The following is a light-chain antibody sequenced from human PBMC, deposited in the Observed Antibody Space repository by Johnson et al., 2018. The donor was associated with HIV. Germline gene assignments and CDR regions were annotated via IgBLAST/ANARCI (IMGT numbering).Light chain of an antibody. CDR3: GTWDNSLSAKV. Sequence: QSVLTQPPSVSAAPGQKVTISCSGSSSNIGNNYVSWYQQLPGTAPKLLIYDNNKRPSGIPDRFSGSKSGTSATLGITGLQTGAEADYYCGTWDNSLSAKVFGTGTKVTVL. J-gene: IGLJ1*01. CDR2: DNN. V-gene: IGLV1-51*01. CDR1: SSNIGNNY.